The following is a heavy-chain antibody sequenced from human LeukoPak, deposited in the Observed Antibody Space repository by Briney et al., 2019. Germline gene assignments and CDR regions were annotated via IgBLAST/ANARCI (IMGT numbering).Heavy chain of an antibody. Sequence: GGSLRLSCAASGFTFSSYWMSWVRQAPGKGLEWVANIRQDGSEKYYVDSVKGRFTISRDNSKNTLYLQMNTLRAEDTAVYYCAKASRFGYSYGPREYCYCMDVWGKGTTVTISS. CDR3: AKASRFGYSYGPREYCYCMDV. D-gene: IGHD5-18*01. CDR2: IRQDGSEK. V-gene: IGHV3-7*03. CDR1: GFTFSSYW. J-gene: IGHJ6*03.